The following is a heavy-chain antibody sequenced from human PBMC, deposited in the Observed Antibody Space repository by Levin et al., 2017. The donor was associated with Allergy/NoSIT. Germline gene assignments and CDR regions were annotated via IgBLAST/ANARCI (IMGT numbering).Heavy chain of an antibody. V-gene: IGHV3-9*01. D-gene: IGHD3-10*01. CDR3: AKGGGWRAYYYYYMDV. J-gene: IGHJ6*03. CDR2: ISWNSGSI. Sequence: PGGSLRLSCAASGFTFDDYAMHWVRQAPGKGLEWVSGISWNSGSIGYADSVKGRFTISRDNAKNSLYLQMNSLRAEDTALYYCAKGGGWRAYYYYYMDVWGKGTTVTVSS. CDR1: GFTFDDYA.